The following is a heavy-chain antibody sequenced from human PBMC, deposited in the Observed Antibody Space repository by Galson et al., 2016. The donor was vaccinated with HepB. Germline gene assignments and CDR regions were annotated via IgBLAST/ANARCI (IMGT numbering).Heavy chain of an antibody. CDR2: IYTTGLT. Sequence: SLRLSCAASGFSVTSNYANWVRRAPGKVLEWVSVIYTTGLTYYADSVRGRFTISRDISQNTVSLHINSLIAEDTAIYYCARGVDRAFDHWGQGTLVTVSS. CDR3: ARGVDRAFDH. V-gene: IGHV3-53*01. J-gene: IGHJ5*02. CDR1: GFSVTSNY. D-gene: IGHD3-22*01.